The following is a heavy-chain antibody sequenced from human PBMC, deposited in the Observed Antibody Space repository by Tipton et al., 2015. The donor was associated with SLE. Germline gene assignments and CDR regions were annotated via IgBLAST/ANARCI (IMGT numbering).Heavy chain of an antibody. CDR2: INHSGST. J-gene: IGHJ4*02. Sequence: LRLSCAASGFTFSSYAMSWVRQAPGKGLEWIGEINHSGSTNYNPSLKSRVTISVDTSKNQFSLKLSSVTAADTAVYYCARGRYSGSVYYFDYWGQGTLVTVSS. CDR3: ARGRYSGSVYYFDY. CDR1: GFTFSSYA. V-gene: IGHV4-34*01. D-gene: IGHD1-26*01.